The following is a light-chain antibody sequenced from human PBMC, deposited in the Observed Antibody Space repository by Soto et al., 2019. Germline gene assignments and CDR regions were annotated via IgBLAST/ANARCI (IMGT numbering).Light chain of an antibody. CDR3: SSYTSSSPLRV. CDR2: DVS. Sequence: QSALTQTASVSGSPGQSITISCTGTSSDVGGYNYVSWYQQHPGKAPKLMIYDVSNRPSGVSNRFSGSKSGNTASQTISGLQAEDEADYYCSSYTSSSPLRVFGTGTKVTVL. J-gene: IGLJ1*01. V-gene: IGLV2-14*01. CDR1: SSDVGGYNY.